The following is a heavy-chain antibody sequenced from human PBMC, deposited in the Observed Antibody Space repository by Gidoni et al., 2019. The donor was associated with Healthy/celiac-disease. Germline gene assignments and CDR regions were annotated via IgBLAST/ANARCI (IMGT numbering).Heavy chain of an antibody. D-gene: IGHD2-15*01. CDR2: ISYDGSNK. CDR3: AKDQQYCSGGSCYGTYFDY. J-gene: IGHJ4*02. Sequence: QVQLVESGGGVVQPVRSLRLSCAPSGFTFSSYGLHWVRQAPGKGLEWVAVISYDGSNKYYADSVKGRFTISRDNSKNTLYLQMNSLRAEDTAVYYCAKDQQYCSGGSCYGTYFDYWGQGTLVTVSS. V-gene: IGHV3-30*18. CDR1: GFTFSSYG.